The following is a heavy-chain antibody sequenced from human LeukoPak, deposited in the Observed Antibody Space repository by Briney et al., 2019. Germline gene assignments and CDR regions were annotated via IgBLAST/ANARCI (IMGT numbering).Heavy chain of an antibody. CDR3: ASLRFLEWLSTFEYFDY. CDR1: GFTFSSYA. Sequence: GGSLRLSCAASGFTFSSYAMHWVRQAPGKGLEWVAVISYDGSNKYYADSVKGRFTISRDNSKNTLYLQMNSLRAEDTAVYYCASLRFLEWLSTFEYFDYWGQGTLVTVSS. V-gene: IGHV3-30*04. CDR2: ISYDGSNK. J-gene: IGHJ4*02. D-gene: IGHD3-3*01.